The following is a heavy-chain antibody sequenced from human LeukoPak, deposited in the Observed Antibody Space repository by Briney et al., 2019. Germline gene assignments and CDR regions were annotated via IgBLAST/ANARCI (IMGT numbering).Heavy chain of an antibody. CDR2: INPNSSGT. CDR1: GYTFTGYY. CDR3: ARDRRRVRDGYPNLIGY. J-gene: IGHJ4*02. Sequence: ASVTLSCMVSGYTFTGYYMHWVRQPPGQGLEWIGWINPNSSGTNYAQKMQGRPTTTRDTSISTAYMELSRLRSDDTAVYYCARDRRRVRDGYPNLIGYWGQGTLVTVSS. D-gene: IGHD5-12*01. V-gene: IGHV1-2*02.